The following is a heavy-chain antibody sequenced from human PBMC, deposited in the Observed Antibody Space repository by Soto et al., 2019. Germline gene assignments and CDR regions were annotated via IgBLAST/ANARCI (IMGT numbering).Heavy chain of an antibody. V-gene: IGHV1-69*01. D-gene: IGHD2-2*01. Sequence: QVQLVQSGAEVKKPGSSVKVSCKASGGTFSSYAISWVRQAPGQGLEWMGGIIPIFGTANYAQTFQGRVTITADEATSTAYMELSSLRSEDTAVYYCARGNCSSTSCYLNCGMDVWGQGTTVTVSS. J-gene: IGHJ6*02. CDR2: IIPIFGTA. CDR1: GGTFSSYA. CDR3: ARGNCSSTSCYLNCGMDV.